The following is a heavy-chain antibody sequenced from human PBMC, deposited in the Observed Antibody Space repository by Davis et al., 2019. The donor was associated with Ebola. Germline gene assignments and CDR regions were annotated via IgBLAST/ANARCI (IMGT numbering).Heavy chain of an antibody. Sequence: GSLRLSCAVYGGSFSGYYWSWIRQPPGKGLEWIGEINHSGSTNYNPSLKSRVTISVDTSKNQFSLKLSSATAADTAVYYCAIQIVGATRVFDYWGQGTLVTVSS. D-gene: IGHD1-26*01. CDR3: AIQIVGATRVFDY. CDR2: INHSGST. CDR1: GGSFSGYY. V-gene: IGHV4-34*01. J-gene: IGHJ4*02.